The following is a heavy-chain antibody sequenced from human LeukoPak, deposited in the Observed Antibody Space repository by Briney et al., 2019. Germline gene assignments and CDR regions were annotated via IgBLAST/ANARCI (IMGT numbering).Heavy chain of an antibody. CDR2: VRVSDGAR. V-gene: IGHV3-23*01. CDR1: GFPFPTYA. CDR3: AKRLWSSSTGCYDCWFDP. D-gene: IGHD2-2*01. Sequence: GGSLRLSCVASGFPFPTYAMMWVRQAPGKGLEWVSSVRVSDGARFYADSVKGRFTISRDNSKNTLYLQMNSLRAEDTAVYYCAKRLWSSSTGCYDCWFDPWGQGTLVTVSS. J-gene: IGHJ5*02.